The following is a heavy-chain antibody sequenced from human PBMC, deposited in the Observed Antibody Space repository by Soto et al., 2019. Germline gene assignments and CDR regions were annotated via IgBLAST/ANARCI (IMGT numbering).Heavy chain of an antibody. Sequence: SETLSLTCAVYGGSFSGYYWSWIRQSPGKGLEWIGEINHSGSTNYNPSLKSRVTISVDTSKNQFSLKLSSVTAADTAVYYCARAPDYGDHRFDYWGQGTLVTVSS. D-gene: IGHD4-17*01. CDR1: GGSFSGYY. J-gene: IGHJ4*02. CDR3: ARAPDYGDHRFDY. CDR2: INHSGST. V-gene: IGHV4-34*01.